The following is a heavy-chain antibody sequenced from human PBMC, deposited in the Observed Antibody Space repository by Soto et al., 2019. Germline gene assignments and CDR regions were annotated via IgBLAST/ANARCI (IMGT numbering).Heavy chain of an antibody. CDR1: GASITSTTYF. J-gene: IGHJ4*02. CDR3: AKNLPRTGRFDY. V-gene: IGHV4-39*01. CDR2: IYYSGKT. Sequence: PSETLSLTCSLSGASITSTTYFWAWIRQPPGKGLEWVGSIYYSGKTHHNPSLKSRTTISVDRSRNQLSLQVSSVTAADTAVYYCAKNLPRTGRFDYWGQGTVVTVS.